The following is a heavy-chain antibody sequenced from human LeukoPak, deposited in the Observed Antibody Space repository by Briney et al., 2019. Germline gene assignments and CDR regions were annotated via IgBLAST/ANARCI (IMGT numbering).Heavy chain of an antibody. J-gene: IGHJ6*03. CDR3: ARNNLDAYYYYMDV. Sequence: GASVTVSFTASGGTFSIYAISWVRQAPGQGLEWMGGIIPIFGTANYAQKFQGRVTITTDESTSTAYMELSSLRSEDTAVYYCARNNLDAYYYYMDVWGKGTTVTVSS. CDR2: IIPIFGTA. CDR1: GGTFSIYA. D-gene: IGHD3/OR15-3a*01. V-gene: IGHV1-69*05.